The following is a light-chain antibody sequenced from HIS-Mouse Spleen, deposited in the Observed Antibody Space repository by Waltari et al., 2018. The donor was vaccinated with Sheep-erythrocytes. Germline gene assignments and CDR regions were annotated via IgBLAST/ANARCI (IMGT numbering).Light chain of an antibody. CDR1: SSNIGSNT. CDR2: SNN. V-gene: IGLV1-44*01. J-gene: IGLJ1*01. CDR3: AAWDDSLNGYV. Sequence: QSVLTQPPSASGTAGQRVTISCSGSSSNIGSNTVNWYQQLPGTAPKLLIYSNNQRPSGVPDRFSGSKSGTSASLAISVLQSEDEADYYCAAWDDSLNGYVFGTGTKVTVL.